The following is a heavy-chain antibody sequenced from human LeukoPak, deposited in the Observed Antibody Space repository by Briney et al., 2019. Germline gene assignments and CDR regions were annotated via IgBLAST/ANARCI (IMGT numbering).Heavy chain of an antibody. D-gene: IGHD4-17*01. J-gene: IGHJ4*02. Sequence: GGSLRLSCATSGFTFSSYAMTWVRQAPGKGLEWVSSISGSAGRTYYADSVKGRFTISRDNSKNTLYLQMNSLRSDDTAVYYCAKDIWCGMTTVTPATYYFDCWGQGTLVTVSS. CDR1: GFTFSSYA. CDR2: ISGSAGRT. CDR3: AKDIWCGMTTVTPATYYFDC. V-gene: IGHV3-23*01.